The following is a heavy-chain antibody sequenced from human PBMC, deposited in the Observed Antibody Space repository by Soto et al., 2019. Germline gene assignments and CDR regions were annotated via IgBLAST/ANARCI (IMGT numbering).Heavy chain of an antibody. CDR1: GGSISSGDYY. J-gene: IGHJ4*02. CDR3: ARGLFGANSFLDY. D-gene: IGHD3-16*01. CDR2: IYYSGST. V-gene: IGHV4-30-4*01. Sequence: SETLSLTCTVSGGSISSGDYYWSWIRQPPGKGLEWIGYIYYSGSTYYNPSLKSRVTISVDTSKNQFSLKLSSVTAADTAVYYCARGLFGANSFLDYWGQGTLVTVSS.